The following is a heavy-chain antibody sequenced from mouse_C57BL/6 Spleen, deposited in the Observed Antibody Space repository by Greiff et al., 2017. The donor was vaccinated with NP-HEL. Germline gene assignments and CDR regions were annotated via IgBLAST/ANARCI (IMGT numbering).Heavy chain of an antibody. D-gene: IGHD1-1*01. V-gene: IGHV2-9-1*01. J-gene: IGHJ1*03. CDR2: IWTGGGT. CDR3: ARKGPDYYGSSHWYFDV. Sequence: QVQLKESGPGLVAPSQSLSITCTVSGFSLTSYAISWVRQPPGKGLEWLGVIWTGGGTNYNSALKSRLSISKDNSKSQVFLKMNSLQTDDTARYYCARKGPDYYGSSHWYFDVWGTGTTVTVSS. CDR1: GFSLTSYA.